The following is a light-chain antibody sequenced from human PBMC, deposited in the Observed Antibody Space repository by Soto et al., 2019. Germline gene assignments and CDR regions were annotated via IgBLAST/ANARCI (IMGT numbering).Light chain of an antibody. CDR3: AAWDDSLNGNWV. V-gene: IGLV1-44*01. CDR1: ISNIGTYT. CDR2: RNN. J-gene: IGLJ3*02. Sequence: QSVLTQPPSLSGTPGQKVTISCSGSISNIGTYTVNWYQQLPRTAPKLLIYRNNERPSGVPDRFSGSKSGTSGSLAISGLQSEDEADYYCAAWDDSLNGNWVFGGGTKLTVL.